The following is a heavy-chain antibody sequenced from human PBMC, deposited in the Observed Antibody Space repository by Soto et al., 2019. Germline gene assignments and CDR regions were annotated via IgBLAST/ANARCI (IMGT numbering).Heavy chain of an antibody. J-gene: IGHJ5*02. V-gene: IGHV3-9*02. CDR3: VNDFEPGGAHH. Sequence: GRSLRFSCAASGFTSNDYGMHLVRQVPGKGLECVSGIIWNTSYTGYADSVKGRFTISRDNSKNSLYLQINSLRVEDTALYFCVNDFEPGGAHHWGQATLVTVSS. CDR2: IIWNTSYT. D-gene: IGHD3-16*01. CDR1: GFTSNDYG.